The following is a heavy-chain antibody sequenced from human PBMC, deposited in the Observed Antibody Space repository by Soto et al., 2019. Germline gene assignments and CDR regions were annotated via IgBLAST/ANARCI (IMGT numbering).Heavy chain of an antibody. J-gene: IGHJ4*02. V-gene: IGHV1-69*12. CDR3: PGVSRRWYKDFFVY. CDR2: IIPIFGTT. Sequence: QVQLVQSGAEVKKPGSSVKVSCKASGGTFSNYAISWVRQAPGQGLEWMGGIIPIFGTTNYAQRFQGRVTITADEWASTAYMEPSSLRSEDTAAYYCPGVSRRWYKDFFVYWGQGALVTVAS. CDR1: GGTFSNYA. D-gene: IGHD6-13*01.